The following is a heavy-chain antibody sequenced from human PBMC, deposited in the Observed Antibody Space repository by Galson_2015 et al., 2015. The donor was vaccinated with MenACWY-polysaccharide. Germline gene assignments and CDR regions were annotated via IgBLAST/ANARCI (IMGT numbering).Heavy chain of an antibody. CDR2: IYYSGST. Sequence: LSLTCTVSGGSMSSYYWSWIRQPPGKGLEWIGYIYYSGSTNYSPSLKSRVTISVDTSKNQFSLKLSSVTAADTAVYYCARHASGRSWFDPWGQGALVTVSS. D-gene: IGHD3-10*01. CDR1: GGSMSSYY. V-gene: IGHV4-59*01. CDR3: ARHASGRSWFDP. J-gene: IGHJ5*02.